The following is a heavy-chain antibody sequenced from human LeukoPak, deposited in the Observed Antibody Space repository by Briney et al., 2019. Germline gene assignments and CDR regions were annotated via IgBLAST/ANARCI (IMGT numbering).Heavy chain of an antibody. D-gene: IGHD2-2*01. CDR2: IYTSGST. Sequence: SQTLSLTCTVSGGSISSGSYYWSWIRQPAGKGLEWIGRIYTSGSTNYNPSLKSRVTISVDTSKNQFSLKLSSVTAADTAVYYCARGVVPAARFGPWGQGTLVTVSS. V-gene: IGHV4-61*02. CDR3: ARGVVPAARFGP. J-gene: IGHJ5*02. CDR1: GGSISSGSYY.